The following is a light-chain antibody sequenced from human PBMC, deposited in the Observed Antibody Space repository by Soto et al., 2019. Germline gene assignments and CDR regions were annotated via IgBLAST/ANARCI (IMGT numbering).Light chain of an antibody. CDR2: NDD. CDR3: AAGDDSLNGVL. Sequence: QSVLTQPPSVSGTPGLRVTISCSGGSSNIGRDTVNWYQQVPGTAPKLLMFNDDQRPSGVPDRFSGSRSGTSASLAISGLQSDDEADYYCAAGDDSLNGVLFGGGTKVTVL. J-gene: IGLJ2*01. V-gene: IGLV1-44*01. CDR1: SSNIGRDT.